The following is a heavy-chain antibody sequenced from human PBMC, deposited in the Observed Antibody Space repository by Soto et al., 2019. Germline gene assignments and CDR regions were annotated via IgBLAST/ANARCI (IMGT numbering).Heavy chain of an antibody. CDR3: ARDRRLELGRYYYYGMDV. V-gene: IGHV4-34*01. Sequence: SESLSLTCAVYGGSFRGYYWSWVRQPPGKGLEWIGEINHSGSTNYNPSLKSRVTISVDTSKNQFSLKLSSVTAADTAVYYCARDRRLELGRYYYYGMDVWGQGTTVTVSS. D-gene: IGHD1-7*01. J-gene: IGHJ6*02. CDR1: GGSFRGYY. CDR2: INHSGST.